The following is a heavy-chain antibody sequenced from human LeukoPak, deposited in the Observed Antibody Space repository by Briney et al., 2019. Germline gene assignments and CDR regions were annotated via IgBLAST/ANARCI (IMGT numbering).Heavy chain of an antibody. CDR2: IYYSGST. J-gene: IGHJ6*02. V-gene: IGHV4-31*03. CDR3: ARVLYYYYGMDV. Sequence: SETLSLTCSVSGGSISGGSYYSSWIRQHPGKGLEWIGYIYYSGSTYYNPSLKSRVTISVDTSKNQFSLKLSSVTAADTAVYYCARVLYYYYGMDVWGQGTTVTVSS. CDR1: GGSISGGSYY.